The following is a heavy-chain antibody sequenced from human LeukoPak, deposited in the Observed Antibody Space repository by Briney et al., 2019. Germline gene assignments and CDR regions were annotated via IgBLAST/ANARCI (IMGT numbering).Heavy chain of an antibody. CDR3: AKDNDGYSYGYDAFDI. CDR2: ISYDGSNK. V-gene: IGHV3-30*18. CDR1: GFTFSSYG. D-gene: IGHD5-18*01. J-gene: IGHJ3*02. Sequence: GRSLRLSCAASGFTFSSYGMHWVRQAPGKGLEWVAVISYDGSNKYYADSVKGRFTISRDNSKNTLYLQMNSLRAEDTAVYYCAKDNDGYSYGYDAFDIWGXGTMVTVSS.